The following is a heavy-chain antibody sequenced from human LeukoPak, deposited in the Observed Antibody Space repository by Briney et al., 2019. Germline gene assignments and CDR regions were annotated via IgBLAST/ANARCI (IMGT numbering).Heavy chain of an antibody. Sequence: GGSLRLSCVASGITFRNSGMSWVRQAPGKGLEWVSDITGRGDIDYAGSVKGRFTISRDNSKNTLYLQMNYLRVEDTAIYYCAKRGRDQLLCYFDYWGQGTRVTVSS. V-gene: IGHV3-23*01. CDR2: ITGRGDI. CDR1: GITFRNSG. D-gene: IGHD2-2*01. J-gene: IGHJ4*02. CDR3: AKRGRDQLLCYFDY.